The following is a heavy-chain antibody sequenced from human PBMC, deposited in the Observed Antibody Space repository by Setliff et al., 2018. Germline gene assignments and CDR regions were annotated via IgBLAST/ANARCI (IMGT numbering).Heavy chain of an antibody. CDR1: GFTFSSYW. J-gene: IGHJ4*02. CDR2: IKQDGSNK. V-gene: IGHV3-7*01. CDR3: AKDGKLQFDY. Sequence: GGSLRLSCAASGFTFSSYWMNWVRQAPGKGLEWVANIKQDGSNKYYADSVKGRFTISRDNSKNTLYLQMNSLRAEDTAVYYCAKDGKLQFDYWGQGTLVTVSS. D-gene: IGHD4-4*01.